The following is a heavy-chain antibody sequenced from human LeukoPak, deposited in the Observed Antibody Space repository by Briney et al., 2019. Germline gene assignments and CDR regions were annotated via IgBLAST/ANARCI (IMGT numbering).Heavy chain of an antibody. CDR1: GFTFSSYW. Sequence: GGSLRLSCAASGFTFSSYWMSWVRQAPGKGLEWVANINQDGSEKYYVDSVKGRFTISRDNAKNSLYLQMNSLRAEDTAVYYCARGRTYYDFWSGYFLNYFDYWGQGTLVTVSS. V-gene: IGHV3-7*01. CDR3: ARGRTYYDFWSGYFLNYFDY. CDR2: INQDGSEK. J-gene: IGHJ4*02. D-gene: IGHD3-3*01.